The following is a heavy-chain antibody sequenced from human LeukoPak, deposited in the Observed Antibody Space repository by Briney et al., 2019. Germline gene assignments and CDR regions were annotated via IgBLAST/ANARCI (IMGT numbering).Heavy chain of an antibody. V-gene: IGHV3-48*01. J-gene: IGHJ4*02. CDR2: ISSNSRTI. CDR3: ARGGYSRPDN. Sequence: GGSLSLSCAASEFIFSNYGMNWVRQAPGKGLEWVSYISSNSRTITYADSVRGRFTISRDNGKNSLYLQMNSLRVEDTAVYYCARGGYSRPDNWGQGALVTVSS. CDR1: EFIFSNYG. D-gene: IGHD4-11*01.